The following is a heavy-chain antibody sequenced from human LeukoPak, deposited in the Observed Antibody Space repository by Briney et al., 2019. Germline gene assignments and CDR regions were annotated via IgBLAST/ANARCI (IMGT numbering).Heavy chain of an antibody. V-gene: IGHV4-39*01. D-gene: IGHD6-19*01. CDR2: IYYICST. Sequence: SETLALTWSGSCVPIYNSSYYWGWTRPPPGTGLEWIGLIYYICSTYYHPSLKTRVTITLHTPNYQLSPMLSSVTGADTAVYYCARLQQWLVSGFDYWGQGTLVTVSS. CDR3: ARLQQWLVSGFDY. J-gene: IGHJ4*02. CDR1: CVPIYNSSYY.